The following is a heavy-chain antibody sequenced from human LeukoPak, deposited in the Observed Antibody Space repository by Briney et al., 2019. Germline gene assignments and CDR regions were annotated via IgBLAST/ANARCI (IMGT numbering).Heavy chain of an antibody. CDR1: GYIFTNYY. CDR2: INPSSGDT. Sequence: GASVKVSCKASGYIFTNYYLHWVRQAPGQGLEWMGWINPSSGDTHYAQNFEGRVTLTRDTSINTVSMELSRLRSDDTAVYYCARGGTWEISLAWFDLWRQGTLVTVSS. J-gene: IGHJ5*02. D-gene: IGHD3-16*02. CDR3: ARGGTWEISLAWFDL. V-gene: IGHV1-2*02.